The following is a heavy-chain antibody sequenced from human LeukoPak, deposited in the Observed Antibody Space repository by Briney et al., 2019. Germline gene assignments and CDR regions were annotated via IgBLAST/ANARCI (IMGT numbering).Heavy chain of an antibody. CDR2: ISYDGSNK. CDR1: GFTFSSYA. D-gene: IGHD2-2*01. Sequence: GRSLRLCCVASGFTFSSYAMHWVRQAPGKRLEWVAVISYDGSNKYYADSVKGRFTISRDNSKTTLYLQMNSLRAEDTAVYYCARGDIVVVPAEGEAWYYYDGMDVWGQGTTVTVSS. J-gene: IGHJ6*02. V-gene: IGHV3-30-3*01. CDR3: ARGDIVVVPAEGEAWYYYDGMDV.